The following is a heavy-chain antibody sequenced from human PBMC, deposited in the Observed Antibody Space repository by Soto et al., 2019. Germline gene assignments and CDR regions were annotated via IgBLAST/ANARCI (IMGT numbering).Heavy chain of an antibody. CDR2: INSDGSST. V-gene: IGHV3-74*01. D-gene: IGHD2-15*01. CDR1: GFTFSSYW. CDR3: VRTILVVAAATRADY. Sequence: EVQLVESGGGLVQPGGSLRLSCAASGFTFSSYWMHWFRQAPGKGLVWVSRINSDGSSTSYADSVKGRFTISRDNAKNTLYLQMNSLRAEDTAVYYCVRTILVVAAATRADYWGPGTLVTVSS. J-gene: IGHJ4*02.